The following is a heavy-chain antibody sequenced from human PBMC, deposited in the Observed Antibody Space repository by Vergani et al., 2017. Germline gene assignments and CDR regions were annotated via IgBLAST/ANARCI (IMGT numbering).Heavy chain of an antibody. Sequence: EVQLLESGGGLVQPGGSLRLSCAASGFTFSSYAMSWVRQAPGKGLEWVSAISGSGGSTYYADSVKGRFTISRDNSKNTLYLQMNSLRAEDTAVYYCARVIWFGEKGADYWGQGTLVTVSS. J-gene: IGHJ4*02. CDR3: ARVIWFGEKGADY. CDR1: GFTFSSYA. CDR2: ISGSGGST. V-gene: IGHV3-23*01. D-gene: IGHD3-10*01.